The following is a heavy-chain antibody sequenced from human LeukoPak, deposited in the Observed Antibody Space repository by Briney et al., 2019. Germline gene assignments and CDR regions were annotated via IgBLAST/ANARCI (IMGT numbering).Heavy chain of an antibody. Sequence: KASETLSLTCTVSGGSISSGNWWSWVRQPPGEGLEWTGEIYHSGDTNYNPSLTSRVTISVDNSRNQFSLKLSSAIAADTAVYYCASGWIAQSSSGFFDYWGRGTLVTVSS. D-gene: IGHD3-22*01. J-gene: IGHJ4*02. V-gene: IGHV4-4*02. CDR1: GGSISSGNW. CDR2: IYHSGDT. CDR3: ASGWIAQSSSGFFDY.